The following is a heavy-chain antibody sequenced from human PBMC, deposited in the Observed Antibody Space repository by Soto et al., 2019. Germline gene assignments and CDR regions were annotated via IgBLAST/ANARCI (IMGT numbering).Heavy chain of an antibody. CDR3: VIAVYSSTCYRYFDL. CDR2: IYYSGST. J-gene: IGHJ2*01. Sequence: SETLSLTCTVSGGSISSGGYYWSWIRQHPGKGLEWIGYIYYSGSTYYNPSLKSRVTISVDTSKNQFSLKLSSVTAADTAVYYCVIAVYSSTCYRYFDLWGRRTLVTVSS. CDR1: GGSISSGGYY. D-gene: IGHD6-13*01. V-gene: IGHV4-31*03.